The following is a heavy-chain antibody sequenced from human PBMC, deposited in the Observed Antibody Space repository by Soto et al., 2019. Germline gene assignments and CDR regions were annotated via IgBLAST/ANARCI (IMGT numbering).Heavy chain of an antibody. CDR2: IYYSGST. D-gene: IGHD3-10*01. J-gene: IGHJ6*02. CDR3: ARPQGSGEHYGMDV. V-gene: IGHV4-39*01. CDR1: GGSISSSSYY. Sequence: PSETLSLTCTVSGGSISSSSYYWGWIRQPPGKGLEWIGSIYYSGSTYYNPSLKSRVTISVDTSKNQFSLKLSSVTAADTAVYYCARPQGSGEHYGMDVWGQGTTVTVSS.